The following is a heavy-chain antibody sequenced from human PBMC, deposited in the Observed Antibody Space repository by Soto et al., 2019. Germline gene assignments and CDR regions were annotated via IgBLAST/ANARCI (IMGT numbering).Heavy chain of an antibody. J-gene: IGHJ4*02. Sequence: SETLSLTCTVSGGSISSSSYYWGWIRQPPGKGLEWIGSIYYSGSTYYNPSLKSRVTISVDTSKNQFSLKLSSVTAADTAVYYCARRMVRGVTDDWGQGTLVTVSS. CDR1: GGSISSSSYY. D-gene: IGHD3-10*01. CDR2: IYYSGST. V-gene: IGHV4-39*01. CDR3: ARRMVRGVTDD.